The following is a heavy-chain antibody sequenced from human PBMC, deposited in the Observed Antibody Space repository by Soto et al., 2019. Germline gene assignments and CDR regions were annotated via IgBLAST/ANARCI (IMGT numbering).Heavy chain of an antibody. J-gene: IGHJ4*02. Sequence: PGGSLRLSCSVFGFAFSNYAMHWVRQAPGKGLQYVSSISSNWGSTYYADSVKGRFTISRDNSKNTLYLQMSSLRVEDTAVYYCVKDRYVDYWGQGNLVTVSS. V-gene: IGHV3-64D*06. CDR2: ISSNWGST. CDR3: VKDRYVDY. CDR1: GFAFSNYA.